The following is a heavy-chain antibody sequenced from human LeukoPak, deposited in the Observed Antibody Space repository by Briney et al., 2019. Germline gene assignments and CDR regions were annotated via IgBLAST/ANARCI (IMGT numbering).Heavy chain of an antibody. J-gene: IGHJ4*02. V-gene: IGHV3-23*01. CDR1: GFTSSNYA. CDR3: AKGPLVPSATYFFDY. D-gene: IGHD2-2*01. Sequence: GGSLRLSCVVSGFTSSNYAMSWVRQAPGKGLEWVSGITGSGENTYYADSVEGRFTISRDNSRNTLYLQMNSLTAEDTAVYYCAKGPLVPSATYFFDYWGQGTLVVVSS. CDR2: ITGSGENT.